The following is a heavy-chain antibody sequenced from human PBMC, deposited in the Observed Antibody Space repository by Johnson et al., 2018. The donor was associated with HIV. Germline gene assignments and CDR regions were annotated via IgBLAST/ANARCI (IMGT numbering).Heavy chain of an antibody. CDR3: ARQRGCDI. J-gene: IGHJ3*02. V-gene: IGHV3-7*01. Sequence: VQLVESGGGLVQPGGSLRLSCAASGFSIRGHWMSWLRQAPGKGLEWVANIKQDGSETNYVDSVKGRFTISRDHPKNSLYLQMNSLRVEDTAVYYCARQRGCDIWGQGTMVTVSS. CDR2: IKQDGSET. CDR1: GFSIRGHW.